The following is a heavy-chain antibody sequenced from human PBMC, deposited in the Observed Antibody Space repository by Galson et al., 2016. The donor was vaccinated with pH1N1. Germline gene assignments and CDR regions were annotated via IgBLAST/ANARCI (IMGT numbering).Heavy chain of an antibody. V-gene: IGHV1-69*10. CDR1: GGTFSSNA. CDR2: IISILGTP. D-gene: IGHD7-27*01. CDR3: ARSLGRCWHWGAFDL. J-gene: IGHJ3*01. Sequence: SVKVSCKASGGTFSSNAISWVRQGPGQGLEWVGGIISILGTPDFAQKFQGRVTTSADRSTGTFYMELSSLRSEDTSVYFCARSLGRCWHWGAFDLWGQGTMVTVSS.